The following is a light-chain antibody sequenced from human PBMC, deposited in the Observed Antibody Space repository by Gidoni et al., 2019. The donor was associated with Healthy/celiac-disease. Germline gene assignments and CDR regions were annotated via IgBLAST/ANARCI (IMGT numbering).Light chain of an antibody. Sequence: DIQMTQSPSSLSASVGDRVTITCQASQDISNYLNWYQQKPGKAPKLLIYDASNLETGVPSRFSGSGSVTDFTFTISSLQPEDIATYYCQQYDNLQVTFGPGTKVDIK. CDR3: QQYDNLQVT. CDR2: DAS. J-gene: IGKJ3*01. V-gene: IGKV1-33*01. CDR1: QDISNY.